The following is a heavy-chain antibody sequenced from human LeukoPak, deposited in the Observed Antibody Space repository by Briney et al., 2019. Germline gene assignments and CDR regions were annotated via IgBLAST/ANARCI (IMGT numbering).Heavy chain of an antibody. CDR3: ARGTMVRGVIINSQLDY. J-gene: IGHJ4*02. Sequence: SVKVSCKASGGTFSSYAINWVRQAPGQGLEWMGGIIPIFGTAKYAQKFQGRVTMTTDTSTSTAYMELRSLRSDDTAVYYCARGTMVRGVIINSQLDYWGQGTLVTVSS. D-gene: IGHD3-10*01. CDR2: IIPIFGTA. CDR1: GGTFSSYA. V-gene: IGHV1-69*05.